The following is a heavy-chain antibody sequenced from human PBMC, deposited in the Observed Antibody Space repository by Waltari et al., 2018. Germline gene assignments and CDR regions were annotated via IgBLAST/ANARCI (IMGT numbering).Heavy chain of an antibody. Sequence: QVQLVQSGAEVKKPGASVKVSCKASGYTFTGYYMHWVRQAPGQGLEWMGRMNPNSGGTNYEQKFQGRVTMTGDTSISTAYMELSRLRSDDTAVYYCARDQELVVVVAAGNWFDPWGQGTLVTVSS. CDR3: ARDQELVVVVAAGNWFDP. J-gene: IGHJ5*02. CDR2: MNPNSGGT. CDR1: GYTFTGYY. D-gene: IGHD2-15*01. V-gene: IGHV1-2*06.